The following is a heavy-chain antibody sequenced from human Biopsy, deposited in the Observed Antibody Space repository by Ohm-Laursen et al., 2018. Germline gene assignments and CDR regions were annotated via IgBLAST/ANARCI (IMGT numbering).Heavy chain of an antibody. CDR1: SGSFSSNY. Sequence: SDTLSLTCAVYSGSFSSNYWTWIRQPPGKGLEWIGEITHSGYTTYNPSLKSRVTVSLDTSKNHFSLKLSSVPAADTAVYYCASRLYGPNPIDYWGQGTLVTVSS. CDR3: ASRLYGPNPIDY. D-gene: IGHD2-8*01. CDR2: ITHSGYT. J-gene: IGHJ4*02. V-gene: IGHV4-34*01.